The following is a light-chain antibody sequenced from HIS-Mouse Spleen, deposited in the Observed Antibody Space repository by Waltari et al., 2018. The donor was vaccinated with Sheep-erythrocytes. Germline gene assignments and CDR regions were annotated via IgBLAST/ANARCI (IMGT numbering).Light chain of an antibody. Sequence: QSVLTQPPSASGTPGQRVTISCSGSSSNIGSNYVYWYQQLPGTAPKLLIYRNNQRPSGVPDRCSGCKSGTSASLAISGLRSEDEADYYCAAWDDSLSGPVFGGGTKLTVL. V-gene: IGLV1-47*01. CDR2: RNN. J-gene: IGLJ3*02. CDR1: SSNIGSNY. CDR3: AAWDDSLSGPV.